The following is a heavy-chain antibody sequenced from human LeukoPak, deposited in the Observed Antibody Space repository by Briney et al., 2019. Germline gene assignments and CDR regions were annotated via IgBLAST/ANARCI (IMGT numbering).Heavy chain of an antibody. Sequence: SETLSLTCTVSGGSISSYYWSWIRQPPGKGLEWIGYIYYSGSTNYNPSLKSRVTISVDTSKNQFSLKLSSVTAADTAVYYCARRVGRWFGERAYYDNYMDVWGKGTTVTISS. CDR3: ARRVGRWFGERAYYDNYMDV. V-gene: IGHV4-59*12. J-gene: IGHJ6*03. D-gene: IGHD3-10*01. CDR2: IYYSGST. CDR1: GGSISSYY.